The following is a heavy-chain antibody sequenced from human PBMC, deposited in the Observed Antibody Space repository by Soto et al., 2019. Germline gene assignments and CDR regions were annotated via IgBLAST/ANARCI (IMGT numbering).Heavy chain of an antibody. CDR1: GASISSSIYY. D-gene: IGHD3-3*02. J-gene: IGHJ5*02. CDR2: IYYSENT. CDR3: ARLANRSLHWFDP. Sequence: AAIQFLTSTFSGASISSSIYYLGRTRQPTGKMLEWSGSIYYSENTYYNPTLTSQITISVDKSKNQFPRKLSSVTAAGTTLYYCARLANRSLHWFDPWGQGTLVTVSS. V-gene: IGHV4-39*01.